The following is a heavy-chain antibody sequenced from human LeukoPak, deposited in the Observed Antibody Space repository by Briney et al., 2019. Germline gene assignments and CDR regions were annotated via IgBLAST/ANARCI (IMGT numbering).Heavy chain of an antibody. V-gene: IGHV4-34*01. CDR3: ARGSANGRYNYAMDV. CDR1: SGSFTDYY. Sequence: KPSETVSLTPAAYSGSFTDYYWGWVRQPPGKGLEWIGEINDSGDLNYKPSLKSRVTISVDTSKTHFSLNLSSVTAADTAVYYYARGSANGRYNYAMDVWGQGTTVTVSS. D-gene: IGHD1-1*01. CDR2: INDSGDL. J-gene: IGHJ6*02.